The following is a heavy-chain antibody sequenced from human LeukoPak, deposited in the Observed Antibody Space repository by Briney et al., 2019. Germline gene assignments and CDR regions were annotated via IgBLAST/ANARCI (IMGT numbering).Heavy chain of an antibody. D-gene: IGHD3-16*01. Sequence: SETLSLTCTVSGGSISSYYWNWIRQPAGKGLEWIGRIYTSGSTNYNPSLKSRVTMSVDTSKNQFSLKLSSVTAAGTAVYYCARDLPRYERVGGVMNDYWGQGTLVSVFS. J-gene: IGHJ4*02. CDR3: ARDLPRYERVGGVMNDY. CDR2: IYTSGST. CDR1: GGSISSYY. V-gene: IGHV4-4*07.